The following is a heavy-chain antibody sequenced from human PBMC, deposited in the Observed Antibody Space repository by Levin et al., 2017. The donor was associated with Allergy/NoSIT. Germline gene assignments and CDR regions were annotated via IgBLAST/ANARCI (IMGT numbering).Heavy chain of an antibody. Sequence: SETLSLTCAVYGGSFSGYYWSWIRQPPGKGLEWIGEINHSGSTNYNPSLKSRVTISVDTSKNQFSLKLSSVTAADTAVYYCARVGDDYVWGLFPDYWGQGTLVTVSS. CDR3: ARVGDDYVWGLFPDY. CDR1: GGSFSGYY. J-gene: IGHJ4*02. CDR2: INHSGST. D-gene: IGHD3-16*01. V-gene: IGHV4-34*01.